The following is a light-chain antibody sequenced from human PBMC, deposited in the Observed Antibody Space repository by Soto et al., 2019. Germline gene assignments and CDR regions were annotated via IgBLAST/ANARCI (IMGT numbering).Light chain of an antibody. J-gene: IGLJ1*01. CDR2: GNN. CDR1: RSNIGAGYD. CDR3: QSYDSSLSVGV. V-gene: IGLV1-40*01. Sequence: QLVLTQPPSVSGAPGQRVTISCTGSRSNIGAGYDVQWYQQLPGTVPKLLIYGNNNRPSGVPDRFSGSKSGTSASLAITGLQAEDEADYYCQSYDSSLSVGVFGTGTKLTVL.